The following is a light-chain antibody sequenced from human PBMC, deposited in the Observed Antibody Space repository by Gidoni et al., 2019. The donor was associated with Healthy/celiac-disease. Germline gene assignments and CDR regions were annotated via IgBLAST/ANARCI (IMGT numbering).Light chain of an antibody. J-gene: IGKJ3*01. Sequence: DIVMTQFPLSLPVTPGEPASISCRSSQSLLHSNGYNYLDWYLQKPGQSPQLLIYLGSNRASGVPDRFRGSGSGTDFTLKISKVEAEDVGVYYCMQALQTPRTFGPGTKVDIK. CDR2: LGS. CDR3: MQALQTPRT. CDR1: QSLLHSNGYNY. V-gene: IGKV2-28*01.